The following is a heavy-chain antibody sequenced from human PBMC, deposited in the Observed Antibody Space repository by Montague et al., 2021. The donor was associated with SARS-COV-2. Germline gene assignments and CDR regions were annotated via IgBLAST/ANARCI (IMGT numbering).Heavy chain of an antibody. D-gene: IGHD3-22*01. V-gene: IGHV4-34*01. J-gene: IGHJ4*02. CDR3: ARGHLSVSMIVVVFTSASYYFDY. CDR1: GGSFGDDH. CDR2: IKQSGST. Sequence: SETLSLTCGVYGGSFGDDHWSWIRQPPGTGLEWIGDIKQSGSTNXNPSLKSRVTISVDTSKNQFSLKLTSVTAADTDVYFCARGHLSVSMIVVVFTSASYYFDYWGQGAQVTVSS.